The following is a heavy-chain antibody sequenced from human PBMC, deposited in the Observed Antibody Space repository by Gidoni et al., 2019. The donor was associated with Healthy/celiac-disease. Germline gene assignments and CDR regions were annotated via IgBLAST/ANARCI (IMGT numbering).Heavy chain of an antibody. CDR3: ARARYDFLLDP. D-gene: IGHD3-3*01. CDR1: GGSFSGYY. J-gene: IGHJ5*02. CDR2: INHSGST. Sequence: QVQLQQWGAGLLTPSESLSLTCAVYGGSFSGYYWSWIRQPPGKGLEWIGEINHSGSTNYNPSLKSRVTISVDTSKNQFSLKLSSVTAADTAVYYCARARYDFLLDPWGQGTLVTVSS. V-gene: IGHV4-34*01.